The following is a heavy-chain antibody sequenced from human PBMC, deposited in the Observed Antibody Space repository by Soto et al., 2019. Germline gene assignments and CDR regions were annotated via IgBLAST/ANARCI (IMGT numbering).Heavy chain of an antibody. CDR2: ISSSSSTI. CDR3: ARDNLWSGIYYYGMDV. D-gene: IGHD3-3*01. V-gene: IGHV3-48*02. CDR1: GFTLSSYS. J-gene: IGHJ6*02. Sequence: EVQLVESGGGLVQPGGSLRLSCAASGFTLSSYSMNWVRQAPGKGLEWVSYISSSSSTIYYADSVKGRFTISRDNAKNSLYLQMNSLRDEDTAVYYCARDNLWSGIYYYGMDVWGQGTTVTVSS.